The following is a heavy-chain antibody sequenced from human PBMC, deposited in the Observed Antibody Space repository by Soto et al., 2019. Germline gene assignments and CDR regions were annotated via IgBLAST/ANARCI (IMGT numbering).Heavy chain of an antibody. CDR2: IYYSGST. V-gene: IGHV4-31*03. Sequence: PSETLSLTCTVSGCSISSGGYYWSWIRQHPGKGLEWIGYIYYSGSTYYNPSLKSRVTISVDTSKNQFSLKLSSVTAADTAVYYCARVERYNWFDPWGQGTLVTVSS. CDR3: ARVERYNWFDP. J-gene: IGHJ5*02. CDR1: GCSISSGGYY.